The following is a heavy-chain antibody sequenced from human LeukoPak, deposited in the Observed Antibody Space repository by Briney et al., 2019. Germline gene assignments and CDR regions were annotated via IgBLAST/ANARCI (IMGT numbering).Heavy chain of an antibody. CDR1: GGSISSYY. CDR2: IYYSGST. Sequence: KPLETLSLTCTVSGGSISSYYWSWIRQPPGKGLEWIGYIYYSGSTNYNPSLKSRVTISVDTSKNQFSLKLSSVTAADTAVYYCARSTRGWFDPWGQGTLVTVSS. V-gene: IGHV4-59*01. J-gene: IGHJ5*02. CDR3: ARSTRGWFDP. D-gene: IGHD5/OR15-5a*01.